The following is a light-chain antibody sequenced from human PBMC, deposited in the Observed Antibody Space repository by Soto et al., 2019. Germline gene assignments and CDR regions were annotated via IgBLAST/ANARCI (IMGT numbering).Light chain of an antibody. V-gene: IGKV3-20*01. CDR1: QSFNSIY. J-gene: IGKJ5*01. CDR2: GAS. Sequence: EIVMTQSPATLSVSPGERATLSCRASQSFNSIYLAWYQQKPGQAPRLLIYGASSRATGIPDRFSGSGSGTDFTLTISRLEPEDFALFYCQYHGSSPITFGQGTRLEIK. CDR3: QYHGSSPIT.